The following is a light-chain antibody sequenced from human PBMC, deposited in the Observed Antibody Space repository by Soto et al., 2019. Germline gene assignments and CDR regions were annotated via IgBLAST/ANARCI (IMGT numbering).Light chain of an antibody. Sequence: QSVLTQPPSVSGAPGQRVTISCTGSSSKIGAGYDLHCYQQLSGTAPNLLIYGNSNRPSGVLDRFFGSNFGTSASLAIIGFQAEDEADYYCQSYDSSLSAFYVFGTGTKVTVL. CDR1: SSKIGAGYD. V-gene: IGLV1-40*01. CDR3: QSYDSSLSAFYV. CDR2: GNS. J-gene: IGLJ1*01.